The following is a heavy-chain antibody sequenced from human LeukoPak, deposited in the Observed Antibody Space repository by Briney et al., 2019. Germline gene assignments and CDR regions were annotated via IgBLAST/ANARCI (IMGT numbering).Heavy chain of an antibody. CDR3: ARDAPITRTPDY. CDR1: GFTFSSYS. Sequence: GGSLRLSCAASGFTFSSYSMNWVRQAPGRGLEWVSSISSSSSYIYYADSVKGRFTISRDNAKNSLYLQMSSLRAEDTAVYYCARDAPITRTPDYWGQGTLVTVSS. CDR2: ISSSSSYI. V-gene: IGHV3-21*01. D-gene: IGHD1-20*01. J-gene: IGHJ4*02.